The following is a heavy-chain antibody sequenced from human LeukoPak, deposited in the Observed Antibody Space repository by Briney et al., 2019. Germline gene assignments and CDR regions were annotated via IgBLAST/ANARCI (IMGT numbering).Heavy chain of an antibody. CDR1: GFVFSSYG. D-gene: IGHD3-16*01. Sequence: PGRSLRLSCAASGFVFSSYGMHWVRQAPGKGLEWVALISYDGSNEFYGDSVKGQFSISRDNSKNTLYLQMNSLRAEDTAVYYCATDPLGNTKYSFDHWGQGTLVTVSS. CDR3: ATDPLGNTKYSFDH. V-gene: IGHV3-30*03. CDR2: ISYDGSNE. J-gene: IGHJ5*02.